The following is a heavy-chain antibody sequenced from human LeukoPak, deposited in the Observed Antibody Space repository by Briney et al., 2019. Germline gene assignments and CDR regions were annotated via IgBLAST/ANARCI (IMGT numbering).Heavy chain of an antibody. D-gene: IGHD6-25*01. CDR2: IYYSGST. J-gene: IGHJ6*03. V-gene: IGHV4-59*01. CDR3: ATGSDYYYYMDV. CDR1: GGSISSYY. Sequence: SETLSLTCTVSGGSISSYYWSWIRQPPGKGLEWIGYIYYSGSTNYNPSLKSRVTISVDTSKDQFSLKLSSVTAADTAVYYCATGSDYYYYMDVWGKGTTVTISS.